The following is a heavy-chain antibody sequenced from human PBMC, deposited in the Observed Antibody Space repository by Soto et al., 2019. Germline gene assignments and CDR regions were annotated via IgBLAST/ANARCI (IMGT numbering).Heavy chain of an antibody. CDR1: GGSFSGYY. V-gene: IGHV4-34*01. CDR2: IKHSGST. Sequence: QVQLQQWGAGLLKPSETLSLTCAVYGGSFSGYYWCWIRQPPGKGLEWIWEIKHSGSTNYNPSLNSRVTISVDTSKNQFSLKLTSVTAADTAVYYCASSFYGANFDYWGQGTMVTVSS. D-gene: IGHD4-17*01. J-gene: IGHJ4*02. CDR3: ASSFYGANFDY.